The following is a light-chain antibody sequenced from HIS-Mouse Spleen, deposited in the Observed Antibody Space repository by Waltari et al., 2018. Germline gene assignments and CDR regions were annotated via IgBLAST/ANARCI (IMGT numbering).Light chain of an antibody. CDR2: EDS. V-gene: IGLV3-10*01. CDR1: ALPKKY. Sequence: SYELTQPPSVSVSPGQTARITCSGDALPKKYAYWYQQKSGQAPVLVIYEDSKRPSGFPEGFSGSSSGTMATLTISGAQVEDEADYYCYSTDSSGNHRVFGGGTKLTFL. CDR3: YSTDSSGNHRV. J-gene: IGLJ2*01.